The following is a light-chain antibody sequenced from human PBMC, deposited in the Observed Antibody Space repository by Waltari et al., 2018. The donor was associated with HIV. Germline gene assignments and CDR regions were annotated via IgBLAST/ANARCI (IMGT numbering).Light chain of an antibody. V-gene: IGLV3-10*01. CDR2: EDA. CDR1: ALSKKY. J-gene: IGLJ3*02. CDR3: YSTDSSGNHRGV. Sequence: SYELTQPPSVSVSPGQTARITCSGDALSKKYSYWYQQKSGQAPVLVIYEDAKRPSGIPDRFSGSSSGTMATLTISGAQVEDEGDYYCYSTDSSGNHRGVFGGGTKLTVL.